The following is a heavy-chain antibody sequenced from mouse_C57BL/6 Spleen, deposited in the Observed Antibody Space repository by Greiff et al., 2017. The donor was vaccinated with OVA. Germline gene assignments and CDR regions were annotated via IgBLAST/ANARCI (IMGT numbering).Heavy chain of an antibody. CDR2: INPSTGGT. V-gene: IGHV1-42*01. J-gene: IGHJ1*03. CDR1: GYSFTGYY. CDR3: ARPDGYSPYFDV. Sequence: EVQLQQSGPELVKPGASVKISCKASGYSFTGYYMNWVKQSPEKSLEWIGEINPSTGGTTYKQKFKAKATLTVDKSSSTAYMQLKSLTSEDSAVYYCARPDGYSPYFDVWGTGTTVTVSS. D-gene: IGHD2-3*01.